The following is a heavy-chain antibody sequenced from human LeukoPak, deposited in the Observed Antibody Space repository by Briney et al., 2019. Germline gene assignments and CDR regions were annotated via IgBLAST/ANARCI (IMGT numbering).Heavy chain of an antibody. CDR1: GFIFNDYA. Sequence: GGSLRLSCAASGFIFNDYAMSWVRQVPGKGLECVSVISASGGKTYYADSVNGRFTISRDNAKNSLYLQMNSLRAEDTAVYYCARDLGIVYYYGMDVWGQGTTVIVSS. J-gene: IGHJ6*02. V-gene: IGHV3-23*01. CDR3: ARDLGIVYYYGMDV. D-gene: IGHD7-27*01. CDR2: ISASGGKT.